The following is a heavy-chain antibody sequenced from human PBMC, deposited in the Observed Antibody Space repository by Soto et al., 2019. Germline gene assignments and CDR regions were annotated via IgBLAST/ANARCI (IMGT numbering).Heavy chain of an antibody. CDR2: IWYDGSNK. CDR1: GFNFGSCG. CDR3: ARVGDSDTYGGFDQ. Sequence: GGSLRLSCAASGFNFGSCGMHWVRQAPGKGLEWVAVIWYDGSNKYYTDSAKGRFTISRDNSKKTLYLQMNSLRVEDTAVYYCARVGDSDTYGGFDQWGQGTLVTVSS. D-gene: IGHD3-10*01. J-gene: IGHJ4*02. V-gene: IGHV3-33*01.